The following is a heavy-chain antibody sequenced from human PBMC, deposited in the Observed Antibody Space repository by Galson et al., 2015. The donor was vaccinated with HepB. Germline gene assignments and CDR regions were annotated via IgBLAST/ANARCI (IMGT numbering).Heavy chain of an antibody. CDR2: ISYDGSNK. V-gene: IGHV3-30*18. J-gene: IGHJ6*02. CDR3: AKVRWRYSYGSYGMDV. Sequence: SLRLSCAASGFTFSSYGMHWVRQAPGKGLEWVAVISYDGSNKYYADSVKGRFTISRDNSKNTLYLQMNSLRAEDTAVYYCAKVRWRYSYGSYGMDVWGQGTTVTVSS. CDR1: GFTFSSYG. D-gene: IGHD5-18*01.